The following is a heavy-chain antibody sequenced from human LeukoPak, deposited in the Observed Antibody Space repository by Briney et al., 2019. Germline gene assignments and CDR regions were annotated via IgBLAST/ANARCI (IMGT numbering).Heavy chain of an antibody. CDR1: GYTFTSYY. V-gene: IGHV1-46*01. D-gene: IGHD2-15*01. Sequence: ASVKVSCKASGYTFTSYYMHWVRQAPGQGLEWMGIINPSGGSTSYAQKFQGRVTMTRDMSTSTVYMELSSLRSEDTAVYYCARDRAYCSGGSCYWFDPWGQGTLVTVSS. J-gene: IGHJ5*02. CDR2: INPSGGST. CDR3: ARDRAYCSGGSCYWFDP.